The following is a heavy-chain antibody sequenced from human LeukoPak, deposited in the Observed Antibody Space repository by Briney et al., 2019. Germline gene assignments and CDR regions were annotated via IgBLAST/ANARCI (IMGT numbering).Heavy chain of an antibody. CDR1: GYTFTGYY. CDR2: INPNSGGT. J-gene: IGHJ4*02. V-gene: IGHV1-2*02. D-gene: IGHD2-2*01. Sequence: ASVKVSCKASGYTFTGYYMHWVRQAPGQGLEWMGWINPNSGGTNYAQKFQGRVTMTRDTSISTAYMELSRLRSDDTAVYYCARDRTYCSSTSCYTEFDYWGQGTLVIVSS. CDR3: ARDRTYCSSTSCYTEFDY.